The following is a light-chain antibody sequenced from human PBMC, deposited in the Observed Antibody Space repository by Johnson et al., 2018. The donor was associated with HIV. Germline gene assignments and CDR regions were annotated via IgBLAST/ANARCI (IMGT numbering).Light chain of an antibody. Sequence: QSVLTQAPSVSAAPGQKVTISCSGSSSNIGNNYVSWYRHFPGTAPKLLIYENNKRPSGIPDRFSGSKSGTSATLGITGLQTGDEADYYCGTWDSSLSTSVFGTGTKVTVL. CDR2: ENN. CDR3: GTWDSSLSTSV. V-gene: IGLV1-51*02. J-gene: IGLJ1*01. CDR1: SSNIGNNY.